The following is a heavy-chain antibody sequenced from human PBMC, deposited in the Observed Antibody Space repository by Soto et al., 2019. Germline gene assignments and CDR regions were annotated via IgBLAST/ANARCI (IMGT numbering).Heavy chain of an antibody. Sequence: SETLSLTXTVSGGSISSGDNYWSWIRQPPGKGLEWIGYIFYSDNTFYNPSLESRVTMSLDTSKNQFSLKLNSVTAADTAVYYCARRTFGYNYWYFDLWGRGTLVTVSS. CDR2: IFYSDNT. J-gene: IGHJ2*01. V-gene: IGHV4-30-4*08. D-gene: IGHD5-12*01. CDR1: GGSISSGDNY. CDR3: ARRTFGYNYWYFDL.